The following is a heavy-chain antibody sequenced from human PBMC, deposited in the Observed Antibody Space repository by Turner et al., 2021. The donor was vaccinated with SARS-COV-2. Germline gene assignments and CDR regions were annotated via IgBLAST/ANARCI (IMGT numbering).Heavy chain of an antibody. D-gene: IGHD3-22*01. CDR2: IIPIFGKT. CDR1: GGTFTSYA. V-gene: IGHV1-69*01. CDR3: AGQGPYESSGYYPEY. Sequence: QVQLVQSGAEVKKPGSSVKVSCKASGGTFTSYAIRWVQQAPGQGLEWRGGIIPIFGKTNYAQKFQGRVTITAKESTSTAYMELSSLRSEDTAVYYCAGQGPYESSGYYPEYWGQGTRVTVSS. J-gene: IGHJ4*02.